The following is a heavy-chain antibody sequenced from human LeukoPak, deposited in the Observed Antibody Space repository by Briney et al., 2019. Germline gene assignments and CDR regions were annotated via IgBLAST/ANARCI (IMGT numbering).Heavy chain of an antibody. CDR3: ARVEIVGGTYYDYGIDV. CDR1: GYTFTGHF. CDR2: VTPNSGGV. D-gene: IGHD1-26*01. V-gene: IGHV1-2*02. Sequence: ASVKLSCTASGYTFTGHFICWVRQAPGQGLEWMGWVTPNSGGVDYAQNGQDSVTRTRDTSITTAYMELSKLRTDDTAVYYCARVEIVGGTYYDYGIDVCGQGNPVTVSS. J-gene: IGHJ6*01.